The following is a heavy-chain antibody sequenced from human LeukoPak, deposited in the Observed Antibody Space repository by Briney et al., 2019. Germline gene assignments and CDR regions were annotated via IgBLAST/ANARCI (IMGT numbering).Heavy chain of an antibody. D-gene: IGHD6-13*01. Sequence: ASVKVSCKASGGTFSSYTISWVRQAPGQGLEWMGRIIPILGIANYAQKFQGRVTITADKSTSTAYMELSSLRSEDTAVYYCARGQQLVDLGLDYYYMDVWGKGTTVTVSS. CDR2: IIPILGIA. J-gene: IGHJ6*03. V-gene: IGHV1-69*02. CDR1: GGTFSSYT. CDR3: ARGQQLVDLGLDYYYMDV.